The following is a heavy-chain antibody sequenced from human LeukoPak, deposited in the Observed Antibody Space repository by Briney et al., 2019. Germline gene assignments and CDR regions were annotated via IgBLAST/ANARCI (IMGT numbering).Heavy chain of an antibody. J-gene: IGHJ4*02. V-gene: IGHV3-48*04. D-gene: IGHD7-27*01. CDR3: ARDSHAGWKLGMGPDY. Sequence: GGSLRLSCAASGFTFSSYSMNWVRQAPGKGLEWVSYISSSSSTIYYADSVKGRFTISRDNAKNSRYLQMNSLRAEDTAVYYCARDSHAGWKLGMGPDYWGQGTLVTVSS. CDR2: ISSSSSTI. CDR1: GFTFSSYS.